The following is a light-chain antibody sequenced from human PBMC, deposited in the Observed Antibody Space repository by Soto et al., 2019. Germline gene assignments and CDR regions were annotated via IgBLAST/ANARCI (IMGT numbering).Light chain of an antibody. Sequence: DIQITQSPSSLSASVGDRVTITCRASQSISSYLNWYQQKPGKAPKLLIYAASSLQSGVPSRFSGSGSGTDFTLTISSLQPEDFATYYCQQSYNTPITFGQGTRLEI. CDR3: QQSYNTPIT. V-gene: IGKV1-39*01. CDR2: AAS. J-gene: IGKJ5*01. CDR1: QSISSY.